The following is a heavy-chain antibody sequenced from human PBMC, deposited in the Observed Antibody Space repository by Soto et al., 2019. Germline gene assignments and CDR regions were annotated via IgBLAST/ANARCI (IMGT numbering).Heavy chain of an antibody. CDR2: XTGTGXSP. J-gene: IGHJ6*02. CDR3: AKVVYYYGMDV. Sequence: PGXSRRLSCAASGFTFRSYAMSWVRQAPGKWLEWVQDXTGTGXSPSYQDSVKXXSTISRDXXXNKMYLQMTSLRAEDTAVYYCAKVVYYYGMDVWGQGTPVTVSS. D-gene: IGHD2-2*01. CDR1: GFTFRSYA. V-gene: IGHV3-23*01.